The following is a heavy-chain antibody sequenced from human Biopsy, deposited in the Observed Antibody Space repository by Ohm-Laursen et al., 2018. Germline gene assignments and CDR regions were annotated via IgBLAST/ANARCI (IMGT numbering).Heavy chain of an antibody. CDR2: RFHSGSP. Sequence: SETLSLTCTVSGGSITADFWTWIRQTPGERLEWIGYRFHSGSPMYNPSLKSRVTISLDTSKSQFSLTLTSVTAADTAVYYCVRLNRRGNIIFFDYWGRGTLVTVSS. CDR3: VRLNRRGNIIFFDY. D-gene: IGHD3/OR15-3a*01. J-gene: IGHJ4*02. CDR1: GGSITADF. V-gene: IGHV4-59*08.